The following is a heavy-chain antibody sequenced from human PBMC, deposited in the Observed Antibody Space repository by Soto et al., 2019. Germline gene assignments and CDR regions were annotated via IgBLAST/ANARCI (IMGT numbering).Heavy chain of an antibody. CDR1: GGTFSSYA. CDR2: IIPIFGTA. V-gene: IGHV1-69*13. J-gene: IGHJ4*02. D-gene: IGHD5-18*01. Sequence: AASVKVSCKASGGTFSSYAISWVRQAPGQGLEWMGGIIPIFGTANYAQKFQGRVTITADESTSTAYMELSSLRSEDTAVYYCARGGLRGYSYGFRPLDYWGQGTLVTVSS. CDR3: ARGGLRGYSYGFRPLDY.